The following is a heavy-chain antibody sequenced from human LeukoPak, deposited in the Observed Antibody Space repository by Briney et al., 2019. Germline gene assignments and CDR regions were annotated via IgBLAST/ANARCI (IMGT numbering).Heavy chain of an antibody. CDR2: IRYDGSNK. CDR1: GFTFSSYG. J-gene: IGHJ4*02. V-gene: IGHV3-30*02. Sequence: PGGSLRLSCAASGFTFSSYGMHWVRQAPGKGLEWVAFIRYDGSNKYYADSVKGRFTISRDNSKNTLYLQMNSLRAEDTAVYYCAKRRKIAVGYYFDYWGQGTLVTVSS. CDR3: AKRRKIAVGYYFDY. D-gene: IGHD6-19*01.